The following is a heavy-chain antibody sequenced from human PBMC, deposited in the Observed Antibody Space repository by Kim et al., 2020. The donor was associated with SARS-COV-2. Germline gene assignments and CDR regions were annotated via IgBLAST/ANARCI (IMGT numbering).Heavy chain of an antibody. D-gene: IGHD3-9*01. CDR3: AKDIHFPIGGVLRYFDWLLRDSAGGMDV. J-gene: IGHJ6*02. V-gene: IGHV3-43*02. CDR1: GFTFDDYA. Sequence: GGSLRLSCAASGFTFDDYAMHWVRQAPGKGLEWVSLISGDGGSTYYADSVKGRFTISRDNSKNSLYLQMNSLRTEDTALYYCAKDIHFPIGGVLRYFDWLLRDSAGGMDVWGQGTTVTVSS. CDR2: ISGDGGST.